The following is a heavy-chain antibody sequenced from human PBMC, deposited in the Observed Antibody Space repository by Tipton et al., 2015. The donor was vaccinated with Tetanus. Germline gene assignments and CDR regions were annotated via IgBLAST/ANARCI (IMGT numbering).Heavy chain of an antibody. CDR3: AREPELPLQMDFEY. V-gene: IGHV3-48*02. D-gene: IGHD3-10*01. Sequence: GSLRLSCAASGFTFSTYNMNWVRQAPGKGLEWVSFISSGSGNTKYYTDSVKGRFTIARDNAKNSLYLQMHNLRDEDTAVYYCAREPELPLQMDFEYWGQGVLVSVSS. CDR1: GFTFSTYN. CDR2: ISSGSGNTK. J-gene: IGHJ4*02.